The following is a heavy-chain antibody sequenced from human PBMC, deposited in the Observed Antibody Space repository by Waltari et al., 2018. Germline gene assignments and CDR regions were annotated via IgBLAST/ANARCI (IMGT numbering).Heavy chain of an antibody. CDR3: ARDPVVVVATGNHNWFDP. CDR2: ISSSSSYI. D-gene: IGHD2-15*01. Sequence: EVQLVESGGGLVKPGGSLRLSCAAFGFTFSSYSMNWVRQAPGKGLEWVSSISSSSSYIYYAESVKGRFTISRDNAKNSLYLQMNSLRAEDTAVYYCARDPVVVVATGNHNWFDPWGQGTLVTVSS. CDR1: GFTFSSYS. V-gene: IGHV3-21*01. J-gene: IGHJ5*02.